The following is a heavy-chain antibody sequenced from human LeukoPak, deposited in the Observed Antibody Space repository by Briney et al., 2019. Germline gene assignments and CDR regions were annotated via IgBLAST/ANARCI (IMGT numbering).Heavy chain of an antibody. CDR2: VDHTGST. D-gene: IGHD4-11*01. V-gene: IGHV4-59*01. CDR3: ARGRVSSSTWYSTYYYYLYMDV. CDR1: DDSITMYY. J-gene: IGHJ6*03. Sequence: SETLSLTCSVSDDSITMYYWTWIRQPPGKGLEWIGYVDHTGSTNFNPSLNGRVSISRDTSKNLFSLRLRSVTAADAAVYFCARGRVSSSTWYSTYYYYLYMDVWGKGTTVTVSS.